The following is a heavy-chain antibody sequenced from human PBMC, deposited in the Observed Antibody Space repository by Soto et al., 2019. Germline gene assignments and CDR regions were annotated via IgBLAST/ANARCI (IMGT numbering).Heavy chain of an antibody. Sequence: GGSLRLSCAASGFTFSSYDMNWVRQAPGKGLEWVSHISSGSSTIYYADSGKGRFAISRENAKNSLYLQMNSLRDEDTAVYYCARGIMSFGYGDYMEYYYYGMDVWGQGTTVTVSS. V-gene: IGHV3-48*02. CDR1: GFTFSSYD. CDR3: ARGIMSFGYGDYMEYYYYGMDV. J-gene: IGHJ6*02. CDR2: ISSGSSTI. D-gene: IGHD4-17*01.